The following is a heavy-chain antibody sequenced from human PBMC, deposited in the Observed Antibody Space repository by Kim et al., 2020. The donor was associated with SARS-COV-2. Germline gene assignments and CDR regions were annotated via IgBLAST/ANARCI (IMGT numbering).Heavy chain of an antibody. D-gene: IGHD2-15*01. V-gene: IGHV3-33*03. CDR3: AKERRKYCSGGSCHLEY. Sequence: VKGRFTISRDKSKNTLYLQMNNLRGEDTAVYYCAKERRKYCSGGSCHLEYWGQGTLVTVSS. J-gene: IGHJ4*02.